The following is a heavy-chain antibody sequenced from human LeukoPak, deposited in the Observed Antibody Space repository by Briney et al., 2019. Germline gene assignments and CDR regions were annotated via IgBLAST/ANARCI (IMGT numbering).Heavy chain of an antibody. CDR1: GGSFSGYY. V-gene: IGHV4-34*01. J-gene: IGHJ3*02. D-gene: IGHD3-3*01. CDR3: ARHGYDFWSGLGHSGKNAFDI. Sequence: PSETLSLTCAVYGGSFSGYYWSWIRQPPGKGLEWIGEINHSGSTNYNPSLKSRVTISVDTSKNQFSLKLSSVTAADTAVYYCARHGYDFWSGLGHSGKNAFDIWGQGTMVTVSS. CDR2: INHSGST.